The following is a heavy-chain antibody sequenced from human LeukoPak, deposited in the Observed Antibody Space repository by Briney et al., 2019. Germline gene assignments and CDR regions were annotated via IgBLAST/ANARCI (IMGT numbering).Heavy chain of an antibody. CDR1: GFTFDDYG. D-gene: IGHD3-9*01. CDR3: ASFGSNYDILTGDY. Sequence: RPGGSLRLSCAASGFTFDDYGMSWVRQAPRKGLEWVSGINWNGGSTGYADSVKGRFTISRDNAKNSLYLQMNSLRAEDTALYYCASFGSNYDILTGDYWGQGTLVTVSS. J-gene: IGHJ4*02. CDR2: INWNGGST. V-gene: IGHV3-20*04.